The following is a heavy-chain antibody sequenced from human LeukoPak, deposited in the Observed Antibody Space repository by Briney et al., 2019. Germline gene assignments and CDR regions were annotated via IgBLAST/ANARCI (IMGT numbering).Heavy chain of an antibody. D-gene: IGHD3-22*01. CDR3: AREKTYYYDSSGYGGAFDI. CDR1: GGSISSYY. CDR2: IYYSGST. V-gene: IGHV4-59*01. Sequence: PSETLSLTCTVSGGSISSYYWSWIRQPPGKGLEWIGYIYYSGSTNYNPSLKSRVTISVDTSKNQFSLKLSSVTAADTAVYYCAREKTYYYDSSGYGGAFDIWGQGTMVTVSS. J-gene: IGHJ3*02.